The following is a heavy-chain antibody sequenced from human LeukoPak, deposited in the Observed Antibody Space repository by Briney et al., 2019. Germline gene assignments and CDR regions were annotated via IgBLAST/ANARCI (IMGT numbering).Heavy chain of an antibody. CDR3: ARDPKGSGTKGVVDY. J-gene: IGHJ4*02. CDR1: GYTLTGYD. CDR2: INPNSGGT. Sequence: ASVKVSCKASGYTLTGYDMHWVRQAPGPGLEWMGWINPNSGGTNYAQKFQGRVTMTRETSISTAYMERSRLRSDDTAVYYCARDPKGSGTKGVVDYWGQGTLVTVSS. V-gene: IGHV1-2*02. D-gene: IGHD1-14*01.